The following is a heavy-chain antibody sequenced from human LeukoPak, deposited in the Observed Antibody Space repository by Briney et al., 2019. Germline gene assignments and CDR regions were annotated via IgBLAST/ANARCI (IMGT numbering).Heavy chain of an antibody. CDR2: ISYDGSNK. Sequence: GRSLRLSCAVSGFTFSSYAMHWVRQAPGKGLEWVAVISYDGSNKYYADSVKGRFTISRDNAKNSLYLQMNSLRAEDTAVYYCARADNREVIRAYYYYYMDVWGKGTTVTVSS. CDR3: ARADNREVIRAYYYYYMDV. D-gene: IGHD3-3*01. V-gene: IGHV3-30-3*01. CDR1: GFTFSSYA. J-gene: IGHJ6*03.